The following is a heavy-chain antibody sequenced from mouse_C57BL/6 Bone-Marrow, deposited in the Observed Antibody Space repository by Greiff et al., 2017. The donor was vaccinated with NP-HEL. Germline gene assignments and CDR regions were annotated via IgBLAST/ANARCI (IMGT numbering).Heavy chain of an antibody. CDR1: GYTFTDYY. J-gene: IGHJ4*01. CDR3: ARGDYDYD. CDR2: INPNNGGT. Sequence: VQLQQSGPELVKPGASVKISCKASGYTFTDYYMNWVKQSHGKSLEWIGDINPNNGGTSYNQKFKGKATLTVDKSSSTAYMELRSLTSEDSAVYYCARGDYDYDWGQGTSVTVSS. V-gene: IGHV1-26*01. D-gene: IGHD2-4*01.